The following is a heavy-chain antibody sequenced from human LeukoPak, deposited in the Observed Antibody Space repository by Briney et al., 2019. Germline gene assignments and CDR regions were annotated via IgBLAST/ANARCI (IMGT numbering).Heavy chain of an antibody. CDR2: ISSSSSYI. V-gene: IGHV3-21*01. Sequence: GGSLRLSCAASGFTFSSYSMNWVRQAPGKGLEWVSSISSSSSYIYYADSVKGRFTISRDNSKDTLYLQMDSLRAEDTAVYYCARDNNGDFWGQGTLVTVSS. CDR3: ARDNNGDF. CDR1: GFTFSSYS. D-gene: IGHD1/OR15-1a*01. J-gene: IGHJ4*02.